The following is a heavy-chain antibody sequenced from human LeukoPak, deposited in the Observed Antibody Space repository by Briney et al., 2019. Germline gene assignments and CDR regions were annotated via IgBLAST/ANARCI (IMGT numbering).Heavy chain of an antibody. CDR1: GGTFSNYA. CDR3: ARRFTLVRVVSGTDAFDI. D-gene: IGHD3-10*01. J-gene: IGHJ3*02. CDR2: IIPIFGTP. V-gene: IGHV1-69*06. Sequence: SVKVSCKASGGTFSNYATNWVRQAPGQGLEWVGDIIPIFGTPNYAKKFQGRVTITADKSTSTAYMELSSLRSEDTAVYYCARRFTLVRVVSGTDAFDIWGQGSMVTVSS.